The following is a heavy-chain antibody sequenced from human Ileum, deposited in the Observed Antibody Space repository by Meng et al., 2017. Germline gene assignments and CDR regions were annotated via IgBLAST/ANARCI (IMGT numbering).Heavy chain of an antibody. J-gene: IGHJ4*02. CDR1: GRSISSSDW. Sequence: VQMQGSGPGRVEPSGTLSLTCAVSGRSISSSDWWSWVRQPPGKGLEWIAEMNLGGSPNYNPSLKSRVTMSVDKSNDHLSLQLTSVTAADTAVYYCAHIFDSWGQGTLVTVSS. V-gene: IGHV4-4*02. CDR3: AHIFDS. CDR2: MNLGGSP.